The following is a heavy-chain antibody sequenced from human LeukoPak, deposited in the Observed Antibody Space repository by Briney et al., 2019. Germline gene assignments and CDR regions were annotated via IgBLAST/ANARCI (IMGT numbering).Heavy chain of an antibody. V-gene: IGHV3-48*03. CDR1: GFTFSSYE. CDR3: AKSWEFQLSFFDS. CDR2: ISHNGSPI. D-gene: IGHD3-10*01. Sequence: GGSLRLSCAASGFTFSSYEMNWVRQAPGKGLEWLSYISHNGSPIYYADSVKGRFTISRDNSMDTLYLQMNSLRAEDTAVYYCAKSWEFQLSFFDSWGQGTLVTVSS. J-gene: IGHJ4*02.